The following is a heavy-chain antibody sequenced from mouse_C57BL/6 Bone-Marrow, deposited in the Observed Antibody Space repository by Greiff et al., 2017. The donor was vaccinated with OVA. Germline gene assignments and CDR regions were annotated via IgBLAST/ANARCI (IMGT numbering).Heavy chain of an antibody. D-gene: IGHD4-1*01. Sequence: QVQLQQPGAEFVKPGASVKLSCKASGYTFTSYWMQWVKQRPGQGLEWIGEIDPSDSYTNYNQKFKGKATLTVDTSSSTAYMQLSSLTSEDSAVYYCARRGWDDFDYWGQGTTLTVSS. CDR1: GYTFTSYW. CDR3: ARRGWDDFDY. V-gene: IGHV1-50*01. CDR2: IDPSDSYT. J-gene: IGHJ2*01.